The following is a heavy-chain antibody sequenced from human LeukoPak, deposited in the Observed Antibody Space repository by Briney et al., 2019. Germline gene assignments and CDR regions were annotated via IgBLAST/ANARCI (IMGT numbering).Heavy chain of an antibody. D-gene: IGHD3-9*01. J-gene: IGHJ3*02. CDR2: MNPNSGNT. CDR1: GYTFTSYD. CDR3: ARGYDILTGYSNDAFDI. Sequence: ASVKVSCKASGYTFTSYDINWVRQATGQGLEWMGWMNPNSGNTGYAQKFQGRVTMTRNTSISTAYMELSSLRSEDTAVYYCARGYDILTGYSNDAFDIWGQGTMVTVSS. V-gene: IGHV1-8*01.